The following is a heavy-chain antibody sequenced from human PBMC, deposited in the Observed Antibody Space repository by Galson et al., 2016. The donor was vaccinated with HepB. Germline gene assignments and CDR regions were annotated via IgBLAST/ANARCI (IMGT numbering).Heavy chain of an antibody. Sequence: SLRLSCAASGFTFRNYHMNWVRQTPGKGLEWVSSISSGSAYKYYADSVKGRFSIFRDNAKNSLYLQMNSLRVVDTAVYYCARPRDNYGHVIDIWGQGTMVTVSS. J-gene: IGHJ3*02. V-gene: IGHV3-21*01. CDR3: ARPRDNYGHVIDI. CDR2: ISSGSAYK. D-gene: IGHD3-10*01. CDR1: GFTFRNYH.